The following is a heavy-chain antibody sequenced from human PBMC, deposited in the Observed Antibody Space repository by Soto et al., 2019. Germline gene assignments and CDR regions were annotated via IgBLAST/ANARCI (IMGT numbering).Heavy chain of an antibody. V-gene: IGHV3-23*01. Sequence: DVQLLGSGGGLVKWGGSLRLSCVPSGFTFSTYGMTWVRQAPGKGLEWVSYGGSGGRRYYAESVKGRFTISRDNSKNTLSLEMNSLRAEDTATYYCVKFRGRAYPYYYMDVWGKGTTVTVSS. D-gene: IGHD3-10*01. CDR2: GGSGGRR. J-gene: IGHJ6*03. CDR1: GFTFSTYG. CDR3: VKFRGRAYPYYYMDV.